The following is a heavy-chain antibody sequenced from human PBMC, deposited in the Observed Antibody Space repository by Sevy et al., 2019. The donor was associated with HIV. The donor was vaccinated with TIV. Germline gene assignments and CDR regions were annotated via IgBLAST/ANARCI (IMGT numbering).Heavy chain of an antibody. D-gene: IGHD6-13*01. J-gene: IGHJ5*02. Sequence: SQTLSLTCAISGDSVSSNSAAWNWIRQSPSRGLEWLGRTYYRSKWYNDYAVSVKSRITINPDTSKNRFSLQLNSVTPEDTAVYYCARGPLRDSSSWPAPRGWFDPWGQGTLVTVSS. CDR2: TYYRSKWYN. V-gene: IGHV6-1*01. CDR1: GDSVSSNSAA. CDR3: ARGPLRDSSSWPAPRGWFDP.